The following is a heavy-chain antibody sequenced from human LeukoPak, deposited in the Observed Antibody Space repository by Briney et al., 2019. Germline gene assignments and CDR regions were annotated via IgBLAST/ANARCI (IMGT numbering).Heavy chain of an antibody. V-gene: IGHV3-64*01. CDR1: GFTFSRYA. D-gene: IGHD1-20*01. Sequence: GGSVTLSCSASGFTFSRYAMHWVRPAPGKGLESVSAISSNGGSTYHANSVKGRFTISRVNSKNTLYLQMGSLRAEDLAVYYCARDFGLTGKVDYWGQGTLVTVSS. J-gene: IGHJ4*02. CDR3: ARDFGLTGKVDY. CDR2: ISSNGGST.